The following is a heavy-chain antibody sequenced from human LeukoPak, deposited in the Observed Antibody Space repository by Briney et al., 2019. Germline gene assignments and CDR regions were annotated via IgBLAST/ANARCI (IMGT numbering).Heavy chain of an antibody. CDR1: GGSISSGDYY. D-gene: IGHD6-19*01. CDR3: ARGSCGWYEGGSSFDY. J-gene: IGHJ4*02. V-gene: IGHV4-30-4*02. Sequence: PSETLSLTCSVSGGSISSGDYYWSWIRQPPGKGLEWIGYIYYSGSTYYNPSLKSRVTISVDTSKNQFSLKLSSVTAADTAVYYCARGSCGWYEGGSSFDYWGQGTLVTVSS. CDR2: IYYSGST.